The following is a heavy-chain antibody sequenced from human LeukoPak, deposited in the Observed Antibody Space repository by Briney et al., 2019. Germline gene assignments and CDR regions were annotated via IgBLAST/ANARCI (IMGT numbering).Heavy chain of an antibody. Sequence: PSQTLSLTCTVSGGSISSGDYYWSWIRQPPGKGLEWIGYIYYSGSTYYNPSLKSRVTISVDTSKNQFSLKLSSVTAADTAVYYCARVYAGYYYSHYFGYWGQGTLVTVSS. CDR2: IYYSGST. CDR3: ARVYAGYYYSHYFGY. CDR1: GGSISSGDYY. D-gene: IGHD3-22*01. J-gene: IGHJ4*02. V-gene: IGHV4-30-4*01.